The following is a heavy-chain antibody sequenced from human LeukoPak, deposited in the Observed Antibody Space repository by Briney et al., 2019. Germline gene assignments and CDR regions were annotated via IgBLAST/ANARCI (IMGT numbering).Heavy chain of an antibody. V-gene: IGHV4-39*01. Sequence: PSESLSLTCTVSVGSIRGTNHYWAWIRQPPGKGLEWLGSIYYTGSAYHNPSLKSRLTLSVDTSKNQFSMSLTSVTATDTAVYYCARQKGSASSWADFDYWVQGTLVTVSA. CDR2: IYYTGSA. J-gene: IGHJ4*02. CDR1: VGSIRGTNHY. D-gene: IGHD6-13*01. CDR3: ARQKGSASSWADFDY.